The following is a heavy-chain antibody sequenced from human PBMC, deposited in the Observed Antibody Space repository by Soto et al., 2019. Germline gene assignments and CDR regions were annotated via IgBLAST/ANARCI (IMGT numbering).Heavy chain of an antibody. CDR1: GYTFTSYA. D-gene: IGHD1-26*01. CDR2: INAGNGNT. CDR3: ARDLGGSYAVDY. Sequence: QVQLVQSGAEVKKPGASVKVSCQASGYTFTSYAMHWVRQAPGQRLEWMGWINAGNGNTKYSQKFQGRVTITRDKTASTAYMELGSLRSEETAVYYCARDLGGSYAVDYWGQGTLVTVSS. V-gene: IGHV1-3*01. J-gene: IGHJ4*02.